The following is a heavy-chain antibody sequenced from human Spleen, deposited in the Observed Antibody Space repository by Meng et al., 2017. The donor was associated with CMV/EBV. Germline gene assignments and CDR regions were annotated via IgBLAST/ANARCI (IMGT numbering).Heavy chain of an antibody. CDR3: ASYNFWSGFRVARGAYFDY. Sequence: SETLSLTCTVSGYSISSNYYWGWIRQPPGKGLEWIGTIYHSGSTYYNPSLKSRVTMSIDTSKNQFSLKLNSVTAADTAVYYCASYNFWSGFRVARGAYFDYWGQGTLVTVSS. CDR1: GYSISSNYY. CDR2: IYHSGST. D-gene: IGHD3-3*01. V-gene: IGHV4-38-2*02. J-gene: IGHJ4*02.